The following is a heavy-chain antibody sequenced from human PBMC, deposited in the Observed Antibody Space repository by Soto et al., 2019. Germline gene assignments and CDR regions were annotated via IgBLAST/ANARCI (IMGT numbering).Heavy chain of an antibody. CDR3: ARDTGWGLGY. CDR2: IYYSGGT. Sequence: QVQLQESGPGLVRPSGTLSLTCAVSGDSINSNYCWTWVRQPPGKGLEWIAEIYYSGGTSYNQSLKRRVTISMDKSNNQFSLNLTSVTAADTAMYYCARDTGWGLGYWGQGTLVTVSS. V-gene: IGHV4-4*02. D-gene: IGHD6-19*01. J-gene: IGHJ4*02. CDR1: GDSINSNYC.